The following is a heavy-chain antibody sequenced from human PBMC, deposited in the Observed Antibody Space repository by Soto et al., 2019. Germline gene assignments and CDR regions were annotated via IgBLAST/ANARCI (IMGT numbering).Heavy chain of an antibody. D-gene: IGHD6-6*01. V-gene: IGHV4-39*01. CDR1: GGSISSSSYY. CDR3: AGYSSSSYYYYGMAV. CDR2: IYYSGST. J-gene: IGHJ6*02. Sequence: SETLSLTCTVSGGSISSSSYYWGWIRQPPGKGLEWIGSIYYSGSTYYNPSLKSRVTISVDTSKNQFSLKLSSVTAADTAVYYCAGYSSSSYYYYGMAVWGQGTTVTVPS.